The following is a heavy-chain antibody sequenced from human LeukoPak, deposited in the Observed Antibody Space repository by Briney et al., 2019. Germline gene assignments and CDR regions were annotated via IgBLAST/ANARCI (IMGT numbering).Heavy chain of an antibody. CDR2: IYYSGST. Sequence: SETLSLTCTVSGGSITGYYWSWIRQPPGKGLEWIGYIYYSGSTNYNPSLKSRVTISVDTSKNQFSLKLSSVTAADTAFCYCARFGSNIVARFDYWGQGTLVTVSS. V-gene: IGHV4-59*01. CDR3: ARFGSNIVARFDY. CDR1: GGSITGYY. D-gene: IGHD5-12*01. J-gene: IGHJ4*02.